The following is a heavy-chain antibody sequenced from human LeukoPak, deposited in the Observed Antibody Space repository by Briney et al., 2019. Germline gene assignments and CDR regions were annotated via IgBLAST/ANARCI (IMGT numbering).Heavy chain of an antibody. D-gene: IGHD6-19*01. CDR2: INHSGST. V-gene: IGHV4-34*01. J-gene: IGHJ4*02. Sequence: SETLSLTCAVYGGSFSGYYWSWIRQPPGKGLEWIGEINHSGSTNYNPSLKSRVTISEDTSKNQFSLKLSSVTAADTAVYYCARAGGDSSGWPGDYWGQGTLVTVSS. CDR3: ARAGGDSSGWPGDY. CDR1: GGSFSGYY.